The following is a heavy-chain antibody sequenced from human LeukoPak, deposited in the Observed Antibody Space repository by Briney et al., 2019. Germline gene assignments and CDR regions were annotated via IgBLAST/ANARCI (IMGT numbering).Heavy chain of an antibody. J-gene: IGHJ4*02. CDR2: IRYDGSNK. CDR3: ARTYYYGSGSYSFDY. Sequence: GGSLRLSCAASGFTFSSYGMHWVRQAPGKGLEWVAFIRYDGSNKYYADSVKGRFTISRDNSKNTLYLQMNSLRAEDTAVYYCARTYYYGSGSYSFDYWGQGTLVTVSS. CDR1: GFTFSSYG. D-gene: IGHD3-10*01. V-gene: IGHV3-30*02.